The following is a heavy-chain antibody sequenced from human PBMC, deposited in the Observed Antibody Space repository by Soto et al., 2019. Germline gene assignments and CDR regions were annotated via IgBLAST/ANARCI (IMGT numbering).Heavy chain of an antibody. CDR3: ARDRGYYDILTGSYNWFDP. CDR2: ISAYNGNT. CDR1: GYTFTSYG. V-gene: IGHV1-18*01. D-gene: IGHD3-9*01. J-gene: IGHJ5*02. Sequence: GASVKVSCKASGYTFTSYGISWVRQAPGQGLEWMGWISAYNGNTNYAQKLQGRVTMTTDTSTSTAYMELRSLRSDDTAVYYCARDRGYYDILTGSYNWFDPWGQGTLVTVSS.